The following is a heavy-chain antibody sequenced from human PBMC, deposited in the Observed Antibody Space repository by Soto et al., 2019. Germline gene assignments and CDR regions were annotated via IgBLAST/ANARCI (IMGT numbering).Heavy chain of an antibody. Sequence: GGSLRLSCAASGFTFSSYAMHWVRQAPCKGLEWVTVISYDGSYKYYADSVKGRFTISRDNSKNTLYLQMNSLRPEDTAVYYCVDGSSTGFSPFWYWGQGTLVTVSS. D-gene: IGHD3-9*01. J-gene: IGHJ4*02. CDR2: ISYDGSYK. CDR3: VDGSSTGFSPFWY. CDR1: GFTFSSYA. V-gene: IGHV3-30-3*01.